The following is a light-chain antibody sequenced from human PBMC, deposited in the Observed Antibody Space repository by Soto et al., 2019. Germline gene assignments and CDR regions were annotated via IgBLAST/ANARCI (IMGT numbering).Light chain of an antibody. CDR3: QQYGSSGT. CDR1: QDIRSH. V-gene: IGKV3-20*01. CDR2: DAS. J-gene: IGKJ1*01. Sequence: VLTQSPGTLSLSPGERVTLSWRASQDIRSHLAWYQQKPGQAPRLLIYDASNRATGIPDRFSGSGSGTYFPLTINRLQPEYFAVDDCQQYGSSGTFGQGTKVDI.